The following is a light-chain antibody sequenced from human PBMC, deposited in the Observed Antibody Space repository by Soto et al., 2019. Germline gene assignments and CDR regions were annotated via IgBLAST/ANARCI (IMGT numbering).Light chain of an antibody. Sequence: EIVLTQSPATLSLSPGERATLSCRASQSVSSYLAWYQQKPGQAPRLLIYDASNRATGIPARFSGSGSGTDFNLTISSLDPEDFAVYYCQQRSNWYTFGQGTKLEIK. CDR2: DAS. CDR1: QSVSSY. CDR3: QQRSNWYT. V-gene: IGKV3-11*01. J-gene: IGKJ2*01.